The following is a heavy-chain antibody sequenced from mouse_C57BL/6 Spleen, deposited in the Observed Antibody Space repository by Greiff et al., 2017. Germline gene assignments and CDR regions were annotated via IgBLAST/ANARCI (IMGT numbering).Heavy chain of an antibody. CDR1: GYTFTSYW. V-gene: IGHV1-69*01. CDR3: AREGYYFDH. CDR2: IDPSDSYT. J-gene: IGHJ2*01. Sequence: VQLQQPGAELVMPGASVKLSCKASGYTFTSYWMHWVKQRPGQGLEWIGEIDPSDSYTNYNQKFKGKSTLTADKSSSTAYMQLNSLTSEDSAVYFCAREGYYFDHWGQGTTHTV.